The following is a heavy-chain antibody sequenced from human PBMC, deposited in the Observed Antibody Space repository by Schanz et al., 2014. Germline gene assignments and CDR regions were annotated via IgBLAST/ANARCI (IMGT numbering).Heavy chain of an antibody. Sequence: EVQLVESGGGLVKPGGSLRLSCAASGFTFSTYYMHWVRQAPGKGLGWVSSISSTSSYISYADSVKGRFTISRDNAKNSQYLQMSSLRAEDTAVYYCARPSDSSWYMDVWGKGTTVTVSS. V-gene: IGHV3-21*02. CDR2: ISSTSSYI. D-gene: IGHD2-21*02. J-gene: IGHJ6*03. CDR3: ARPSDSSWYMDV. CDR1: GFTFSTYY.